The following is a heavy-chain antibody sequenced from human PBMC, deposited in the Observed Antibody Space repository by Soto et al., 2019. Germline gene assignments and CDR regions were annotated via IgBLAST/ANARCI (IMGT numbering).Heavy chain of an antibody. V-gene: IGHV3-30-3*01. Sequence: PGGSLRLSCAASGFTFSSYAMHWVRRAPGKGLEWVAVISYDGSNKYYADSVKGRFTISRDNSKNTLYLQMNSLRAEDTAVYYCARDLGSGSSGWYYYFDYWGQGTLVTVSS. CDR2: ISYDGSNK. CDR1: GFTFSSYA. D-gene: IGHD6-19*01. CDR3: ARDLGSGSSGWYYYFDY. J-gene: IGHJ4*02.